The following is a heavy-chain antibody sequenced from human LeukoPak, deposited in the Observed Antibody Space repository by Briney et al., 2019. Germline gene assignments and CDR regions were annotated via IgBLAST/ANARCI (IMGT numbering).Heavy chain of an antibody. D-gene: IGHD3-9*01. V-gene: IGHV4-39*02. CDR1: GGSISSSSYY. CDR2: IYYSGST. Sequence: SETLSLTCTVSGGSISSSSYYWGWIRQPPGKGLEWIGSIYYSGSTYYNPSLKSRVTISVDTSKNQFSLKLSSVTAADTAVYYCARERGGILTGFDYWGQGTLVTVSS. J-gene: IGHJ4*02. CDR3: ARERGGILTGFDY.